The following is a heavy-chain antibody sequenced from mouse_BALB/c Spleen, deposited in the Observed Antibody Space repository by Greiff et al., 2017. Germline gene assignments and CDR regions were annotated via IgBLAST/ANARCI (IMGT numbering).Heavy chain of an antibody. CDR3: ARSGIYYGNYPSMDY. V-gene: IGHV1-20*02. D-gene: IGHD2-1*01. Sequence: EVKLMESGPELVKPGASVKISCKASGYSFTGYFMNWVMQSHGKSLEWIGRINPYNGDTFYNQKFKGKATLTVDKSSSTAHMELRSLASEDSAVYYCARSGIYYGNYPSMDYWGQGTSVTVSS. J-gene: IGHJ4*01. CDR2: INPYNGDT. CDR1: GYSFTGYF.